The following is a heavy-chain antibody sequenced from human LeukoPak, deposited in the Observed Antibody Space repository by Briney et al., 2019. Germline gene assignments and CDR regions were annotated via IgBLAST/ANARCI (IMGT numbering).Heavy chain of an antibody. CDR3: ARGSSNSCYAWLDY. D-gene: IGHD2-2*01. Sequence: PGESLRLSCATSGFTFSTYAMTWVRQAPGRGLEWVSVVSGTGDITYYRDSVKGRFTISRDNSKNTLYLQMNSLRAEDMAVYYCARGSSNSCYAWLDYWGQGILVTVSS. V-gene: IGHV3-23*01. CDR2: VSGTGDIT. J-gene: IGHJ4*02. CDR1: GFTFSTYA.